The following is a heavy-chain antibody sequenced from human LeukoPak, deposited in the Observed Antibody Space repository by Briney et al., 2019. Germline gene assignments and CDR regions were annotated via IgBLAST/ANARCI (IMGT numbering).Heavy chain of an antibody. CDR3: AREVLGGLCSFTY. D-gene: IGHD3-10*02. CDR2: ISRSSSYI. CDR1: GFTFSSYS. J-gene: IGHJ4*02. Sequence: PGGSLRLSCAASGFTFSSYSMNWVRQAPGKGLEWVSSISRSSSYIYYADSVKGRFTISRDNAKNSLYLQMNSLRAEDTAVYYSAREVLGGLCSFTYWGQGTLATAPS. V-gene: IGHV3-21*01.